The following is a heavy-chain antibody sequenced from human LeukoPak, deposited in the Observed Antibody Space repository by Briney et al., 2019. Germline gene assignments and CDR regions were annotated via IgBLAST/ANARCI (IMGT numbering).Heavy chain of an antibody. V-gene: IGHV4-39*01. D-gene: IGHD3-9*01. CDR3: ARHPVLRYLGT. J-gene: IGHJ4*02. CDR2: VYYSGGT. Sequence: SETLSLTCTVSGGSISSTIYYWAWIRQPPGGGLEWIGTVYYSGGTYYNPSLKSRVTISVDTSKNQFSLKLISVTTADTAVYYCARHPVLRYLGTWGQGTLVTVSS. CDR1: GGSISSTIYY.